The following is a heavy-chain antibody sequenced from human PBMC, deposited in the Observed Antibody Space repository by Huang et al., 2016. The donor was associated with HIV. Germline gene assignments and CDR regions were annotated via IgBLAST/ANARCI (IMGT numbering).Heavy chain of an antibody. CDR3: ARSEVLVTAVPFDH. CDR2: IYPADSDT. Sequence: EVQLVQSEAEVKKPGESLKISCRCSGSGFTNYWIGWVRQRPGEGLECMGVIYPADSDTRYSPSFQGQFTFSADKSTRTAYLQWSSLQASDTAIYYCARSEVLVTAVPFDHWGQGTLVTVSS. J-gene: IGHJ4*02. V-gene: IGHV5-51*03. D-gene: IGHD2-21*02. CDR1: GSGFTNYW.